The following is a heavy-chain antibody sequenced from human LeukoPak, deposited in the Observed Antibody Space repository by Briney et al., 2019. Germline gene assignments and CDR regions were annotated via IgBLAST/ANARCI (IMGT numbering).Heavy chain of an antibody. J-gene: IGHJ5*02. CDR1: GFTVRNYC. D-gene: IGHD3-10*01. V-gene: IGHV3-53*01. CDR3: ARGSPVASGRYSIYSS. CDR2: IYGDGST. Sequence: GGSLRLSCAASGFTVRNYCMSWVRQAPGKGLEWVAVIYGDGSTYYADSVKGRFTISSDNLKNTLSLQMDSLRAADTAMYYCARGSPVASGRYSIYSSWGQGTLVTVSS.